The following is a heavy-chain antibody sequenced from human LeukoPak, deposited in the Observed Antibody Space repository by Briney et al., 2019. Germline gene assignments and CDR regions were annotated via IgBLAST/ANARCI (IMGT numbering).Heavy chain of an antibody. J-gene: IGHJ4*02. CDR2: ISGSGYGS. CDR3: AKDTYYGSGTFYDGYPDY. D-gene: IGHD3-10*01. CDR1: GFTFSSYA. Sequence: GGSLRLSCAASGFTFSSYAMSWVRQAPGKGLEWVSTISGSGYGSYYKDSVKGRFTISRDDSKNTLYLQMNSLRAEDTAVYYCAKDTYYGSGTFYDGYPDYWGQGVLVTVSS. V-gene: IGHV3-23*01.